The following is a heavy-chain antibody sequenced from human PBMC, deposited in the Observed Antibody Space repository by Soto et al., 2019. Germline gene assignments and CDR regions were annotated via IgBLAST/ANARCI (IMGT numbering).Heavy chain of an antibody. D-gene: IGHD1-1*01. Sequence: SVKVSCKASGCTFTFRYLHWVRQAPGRALEWMGWITPFKSDTNYAQKFQDRVTITRDRPVSTAYMELSNLRSDDTAMYYCARSPFAGSDAFDIWGQGTMVTVSS. J-gene: IGHJ3*02. CDR2: ITPFKSDT. CDR3: ARSPFAGSDAFDI. V-gene: IGHV1-45*02. CDR1: GCTFTFRY.